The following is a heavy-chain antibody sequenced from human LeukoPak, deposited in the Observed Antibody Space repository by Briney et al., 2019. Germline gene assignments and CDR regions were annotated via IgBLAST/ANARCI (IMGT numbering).Heavy chain of an antibody. CDR3: ARCHSSGSYYYYYYMDV. CDR1: ELTFTTYS. D-gene: IGHD6-19*01. J-gene: IGHJ6*03. V-gene: IGHV3-23*01. Sequence: GGSLRLSCAASELTFTTYSMSWVRQAPGKGLEWVSAISGSGGSTYYADSVKGRFTISRDNSKNTLYLQMNSLRAEDTAVYYCARCHSSGSYYYYYYMDVWGKGTTVTVSS. CDR2: ISGSGGST.